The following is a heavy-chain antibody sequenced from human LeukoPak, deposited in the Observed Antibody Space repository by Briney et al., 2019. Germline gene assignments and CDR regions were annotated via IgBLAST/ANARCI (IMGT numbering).Heavy chain of an antibody. CDR2: IYYSGST. V-gene: IGHV4-39*01. J-gene: IGHJ4*02. Sequence: SEILSLTCTVSGGSISSSSYYWGWIRQPPGKGLEWIGSIYYSGSTYYNPSLKSRVTISVDTSKNQFPLKLSSVTAADTAVYYCSRAGYSYGRRYYFDYWGQGTLVTVSS. D-gene: IGHD5-18*01. CDR1: GGSISSSSYY. CDR3: SRAGYSYGRRYYFDY.